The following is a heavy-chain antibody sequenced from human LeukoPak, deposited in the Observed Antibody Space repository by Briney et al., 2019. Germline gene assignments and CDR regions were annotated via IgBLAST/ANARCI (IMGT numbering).Heavy chain of an antibody. CDR2: IGTAGDT. Sequence: GGSLRLSCAASGFTFSSYDMHWVRQATGKGLEWVSAIGTAGDTYYPGSVKGRFTISRENAKNSLYLQMNSLRAGDTAVYYCARGRNYDYVWGSDRYSAFDIWGQGTMVTVSS. V-gene: IGHV3-13*01. D-gene: IGHD3-16*02. J-gene: IGHJ3*02. CDR3: ARGRNYDYVWGSDRYSAFDI. CDR1: GFTFSSYD.